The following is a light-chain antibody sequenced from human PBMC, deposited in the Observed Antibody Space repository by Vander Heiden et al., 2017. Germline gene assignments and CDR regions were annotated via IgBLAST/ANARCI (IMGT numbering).Light chain of an antibody. J-gene: IGKJ4*01. CDR3: MQVLQTPVT. CDR2: LGT. V-gene: IGKV2-28*01. CDR1: QSLLHSNGYNY. Sequence: DIVVTQSPLSLPVTPGEPASISCRSSQSLLHSNGYNYVDWYLQKPGQSPQLLIYLGTHRASGDSDRFSGSGSGTDFTLRINSVEAGDVEVYYCMQVLQTPVTFGGGTKVELK.